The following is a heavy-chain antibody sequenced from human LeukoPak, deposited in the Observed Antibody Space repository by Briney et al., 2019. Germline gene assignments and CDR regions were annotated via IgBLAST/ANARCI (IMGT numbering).Heavy chain of an antibody. CDR2: IYHSGST. V-gene: IGHV4-38-2*01. CDR1: GYSISSGYY. Sequence: SETLSLTCAVSGYSISSGYYWGWIRQPPGKGLEWIGSIYHSGSTYYNPSLKSRVTISVDTSKNQFSLKLSSVTAADTAVYYCARGKRCLHPGDAFDIWGQGTMVTVSS. J-gene: IGHJ3*02. CDR3: ARGKRCLHPGDAFDI. D-gene: IGHD5-24*01.